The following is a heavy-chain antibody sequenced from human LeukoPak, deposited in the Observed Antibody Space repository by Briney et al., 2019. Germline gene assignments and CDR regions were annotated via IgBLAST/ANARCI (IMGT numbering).Heavy chain of an antibody. Sequence: RASVKVSCKASGYTFTSYGISWVRQAPGQGLEWMGWISAYNGNTNYAQKLQGRVTMTTDTSTSTAYMELSSLRSEDTAVYYCARDPKDDTSGYYYFDYWGQGTLVTVSS. D-gene: IGHD3-22*01. CDR2: ISAYNGNT. V-gene: IGHV1-18*01. CDR1: GYTFTSYG. CDR3: ARDPKDDTSGYYYFDY. J-gene: IGHJ4*02.